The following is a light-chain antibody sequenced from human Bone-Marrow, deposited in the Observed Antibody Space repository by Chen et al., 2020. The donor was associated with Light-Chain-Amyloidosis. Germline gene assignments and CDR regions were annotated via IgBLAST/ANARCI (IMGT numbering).Light chain of an antibody. J-gene: IGLJ3*02. CDR2: DDS. CDR3: QVWDRSSDRPV. CDR1: NIGSSS. V-gene: IGLV3-21*02. Sequence: SSVLTQPSSGSAAPGQTATIACGGNNIGSSSVHWYQQPPGQAPLLVVYDDSARPSVIPERSSSSNSGNTATLTISRVEAGDEADYYCQVWDRSSDRPVFGGGTKLTVL.